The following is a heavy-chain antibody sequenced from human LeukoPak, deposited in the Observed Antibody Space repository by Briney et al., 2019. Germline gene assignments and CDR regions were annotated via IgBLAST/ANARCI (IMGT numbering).Heavy chain of an antibody. D-gene: IGHD3-10*02. CDR3: AELGITMIGGV. Sequence: GGSLRLSCEASGFTFSSYSMNWVRQAPGKGLEWVSSISSSSIYIYYADSLKGRFTISRDNAKNSLYLQMNSLRAEDTAVYYCAELGITMIGGVWGKGTTVTISS. V-gene: IGHV3-21*01. CDR2: ISSSSIYI. J-gene: IGHJ6*04. CDR1: GFTFSSYS.